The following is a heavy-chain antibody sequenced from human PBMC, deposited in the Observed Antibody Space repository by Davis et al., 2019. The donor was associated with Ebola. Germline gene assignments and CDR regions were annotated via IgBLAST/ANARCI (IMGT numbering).Heavy chain of an antibody. J-gene: IGHJ4*02. CDR2: ISYDGSNK. Sequence: PGGSLRLSCAASGFTFSSYAMHWVRQAPGKGLEWVAVISYDGSNKYYADSVKGRFTISRDNSKNTLYLQMNSLRAEDTAVYYCAKGFVRGTIDYWGQGTLVTVSS. D-gene: IGHD3-10*01. CDR3: AKGFVRGTIDY. CDR1: GFTFSSYA. V-gene: IGHV3-30-3*01.